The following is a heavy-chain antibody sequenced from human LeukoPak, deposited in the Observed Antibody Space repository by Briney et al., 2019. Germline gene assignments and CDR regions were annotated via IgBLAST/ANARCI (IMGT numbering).Heavy chain of an antibody. CDR2: IDSDGSRI. CDR1: GFTFSTSW. J-gene: IGHJ4*02. Sequence: GGSQSLSCEGSGFTFSTSWMHWVRQAPGKGLVWVSRIDSDGSRITYADSVKGRFTISRDNAKNTVYLQMNSLRAEDTAVYYCARGRSGSYGFFDYWSLGNLVTVSS. D-gene: IGHD3-10*01. CDR3: ARGRSGSYGFFDY. V-gene: IGHV3-74*03.